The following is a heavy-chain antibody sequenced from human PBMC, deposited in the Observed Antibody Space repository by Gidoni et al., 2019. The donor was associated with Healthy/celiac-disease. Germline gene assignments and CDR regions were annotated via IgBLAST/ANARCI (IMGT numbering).Heavy chain of an antibody. CDR3: ARDRTGKEGQNYYYYGMDV. V-gene: IGHV1-69*01. CDR1: GGTFSSYA. J-gene: IGHJ6*02. Sequence: QVQLVQSGAEVKKPGSSVKVSCKASGGTFSSYAISWVRQAPGQGLEWMGGIIPIFGTANYAQKFQGRVTITADESTSTAYMELSSLRSEDTAVYYCARDRTGKEGQNYYYYGMDVWGQGTTVTVSS. D-gene: IGHD1-1*01. CDR2: IIPIFGTA.